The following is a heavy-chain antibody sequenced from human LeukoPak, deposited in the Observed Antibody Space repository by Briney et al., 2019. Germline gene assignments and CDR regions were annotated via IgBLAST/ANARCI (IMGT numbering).Heavy chain of an antibody. J-gene: IGHJ4*02. CDR2: INGDGSST. Sequence: GGSLRLSCAASGFTFSSYWMHWVRQAPGKGLVWVSRINGDGSSTNYADSVKGRFTISRDNAKNSLYLQMNSLRAEDTALYYCARVDGGSCYYWGRGTLVTVSS. CDR3: ARVDGGSCYY. V-gene: IGHV3-74*01. D-gene: IGHD2-15*01. CDR1: GFTFSSYW.